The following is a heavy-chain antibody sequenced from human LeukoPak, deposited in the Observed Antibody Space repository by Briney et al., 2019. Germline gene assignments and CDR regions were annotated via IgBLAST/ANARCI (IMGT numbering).Heavy chain of an antibody. J-gene: IGHJ1*01. CDR2: IKQDGSEK. Sequence: GGSLRLSCAASGFTFSSYAMHWVRQAPGKGLEWVANIKQDGSEKYYVDSVKGRFTISRDNAKNSLYLQMNSLRAEDTAVYYCARGGSVFQHWGQGTLVTVSS. D-gene: IGHD3-10*01. CDR1: GFTFSSYA. V-gene: IGHV3-7*01. CDR3: ARGGSVFQH.